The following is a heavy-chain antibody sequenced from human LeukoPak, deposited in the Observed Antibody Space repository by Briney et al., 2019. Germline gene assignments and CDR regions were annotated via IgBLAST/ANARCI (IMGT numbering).Heavy chain of an antibody. D-gene: IGHD4-17*01. CDR2: IYYSGST. CDR3: ASGIDYGDFDY. CDR1: GGSISSYY. V-gene: IGHV4-59*01. Sequence: PSETLSLTCTVSGGSISSYYWSWIRQPPGKGLEWIGYIYYSGSTNYNPSLKSRVTISVDTSKNQFSLKLSSVTAADTAVHYCASGIDYGDFDYWGQGTLVTVSS. J-gene: IGHJ4*02.